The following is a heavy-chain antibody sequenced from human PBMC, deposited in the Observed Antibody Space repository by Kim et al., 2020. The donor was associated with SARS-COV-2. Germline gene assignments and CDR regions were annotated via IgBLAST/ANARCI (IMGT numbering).Heavy chain of an antibody. V-gene: IGHV3-30*18. Sequence: GGSLRLSCAASGITFRTFAMYWVRQAPGKGLECVAVISYDGSDKYHADSVKGRFTISRDDSENTLYLQMNSLRTEDTAVYYCAKARDSGSYYKSLDCWGQGTLVTVSS. CDR2: ISYDGSDK. CDR3: AKARDSGSYYKSLDC. D-gene: IGHD3-10*01. J-gene: IGHJ4*02. CDR1: GITFRTFA.